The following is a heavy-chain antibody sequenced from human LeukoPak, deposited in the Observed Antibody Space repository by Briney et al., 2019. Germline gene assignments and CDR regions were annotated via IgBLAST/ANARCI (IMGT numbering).Heavy chain of an antibody. CDR1: GYTFTSYD. CDR3: ARVFPARGYSSSWYSDY. V-gene: IGHV1-8*01. Sequence: ASVKVSCMASGYTFTSYDINWVRQATGQGLEWMGWMNPNSGNTGYAQKFQGRVTMTRNTSISTAYMELSSLRSEDTAVYYCARVFPARGYSSSWYSDYWGQGTLVTVSS. D-gene: IGHD6-13*01. CDR2: MNPNSGNT. J-gene: IGHJ4*02.